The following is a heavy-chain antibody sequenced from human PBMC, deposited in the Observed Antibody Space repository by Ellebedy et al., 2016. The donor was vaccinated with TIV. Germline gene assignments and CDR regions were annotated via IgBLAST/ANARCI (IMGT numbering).Heavy chain of an antibody. CDR1: GFTFSSYA. J-gene: IGHJ4*02. V-gene: IGHV3-23*01. D-gene: IGHD3-10*01. CDR3: AKVSTMVRGVQKGYFDY. CDR2: ISGSGGST. Sequence: GESLKISXAASGFTFSSYAMSWVRQAPGKGLEWVSTISGSGGSTYYADSVKGRFTISRDNSKNTLYLQMNSLRAEDTAVYYCAKVSTMVRGVQKGYFDYWGQGTLVTVSS.